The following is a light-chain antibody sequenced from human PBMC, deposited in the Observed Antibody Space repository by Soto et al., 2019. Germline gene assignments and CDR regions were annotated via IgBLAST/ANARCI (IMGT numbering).Light chain of an antibody. V-gene: IGKV3-20*01. Sequence: EIVLTQSPGTLSLSPGERVTLSCRASQSVSSSYLAWYQQKPGQAPRLLIYGASSRATGIPDRFSGSGSGTDFTLTISRLEPEDFAVYYCQQFRTFGPGTKVDIK. CDR3: QQFRT. CDR1: QSVSSSY. J-gene: IGKJ3*01. CDR2: GAS.